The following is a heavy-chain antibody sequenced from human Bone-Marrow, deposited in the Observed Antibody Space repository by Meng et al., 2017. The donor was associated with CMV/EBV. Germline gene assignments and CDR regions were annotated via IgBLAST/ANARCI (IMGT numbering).Heavy chain of an antibody. D-gene: IGHD5-18*01. CDR3: ARGAMVTRY. V-gene: IGHV4-34*01. Sequence: SETLSLTCAVYGGSFIGNDWSWIRQSPGEGLEWIGDINHSGSTDYNPSLTSRVTISVDTSKNPFSLKLSSVTAADTAVYYCARGAMVTRYWGQGTLVTVSS. CDR2: INHSGST. J-gene: IGHJ4*02. CDR1: GGSFIGND.